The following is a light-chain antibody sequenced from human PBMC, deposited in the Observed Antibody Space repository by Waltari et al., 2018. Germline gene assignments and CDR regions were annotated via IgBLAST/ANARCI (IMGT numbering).Light chain of an antibody. V-gene: IGLV1-44*01. J-gene: IGLJ3*02. CDR2: NND. CDR3: AAWDNSLNGV. CDR1: SSNIGSNA. Sequence: QSVLTQPPSASGTPGQRVTISCSGSSSNIGSNAVIWYQQLPGAAPKLLIYNNDQLPSGVPDRFSGSKAGTSASLAISGLQSEDEADYYCAAWDNSLNGVFGGGTKLTVL.